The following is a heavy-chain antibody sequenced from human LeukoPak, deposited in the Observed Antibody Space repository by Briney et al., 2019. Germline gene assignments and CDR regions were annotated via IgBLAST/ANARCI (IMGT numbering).Heavy chain of an antibody. CDR1: GFTVSRNY. D-gene: IGHD1-26*01. V-gene: IGHV3-53*01. CDR3: AKEGDLGGAFDI. Sequence: GGSLRLSCAASGFTVSRNYMSWVRQAPGKGLEWVSVIYSDESTYYADSVKGRFTISRDNSKNTLYPQMNSLRAEDTAVYYCAKEGDLGGAFDIWGQGTMVTVSS. CDR2: IYSDEST. J-gene: IGHJ3*02.